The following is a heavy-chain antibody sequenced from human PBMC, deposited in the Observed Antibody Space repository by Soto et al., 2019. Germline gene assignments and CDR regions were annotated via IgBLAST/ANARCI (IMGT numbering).Heavy chain of an antibody. Sequence: QLQLQESGQGLVKPSETLTLTCTVSGGSLSSGSYYWGWIRQPPGKGLEWIGSIPYSGNTYYNPSLKTRVTLSVDASKNEFSLKLSSVTAADTAVYYCARPFAAQTVAGFDSWGQGTLVTVSS. CDR2: IPYSGNT. CDR3: ARPFAAQTVAGFDS. CDR1: GGSLSSGSYY. V-gene: IGHV4-39*01. J-gene: IGHJ4*02. D-gene: IGHD6-19*01.